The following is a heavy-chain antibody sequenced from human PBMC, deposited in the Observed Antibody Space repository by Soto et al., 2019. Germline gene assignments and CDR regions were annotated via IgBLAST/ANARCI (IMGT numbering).Heavy chain of an antibody. CDR1: GFTFSNAW. D-gene: IGHD1-7*01. CDR2: IKRKTDGGTT. CDR3: TPGTTGY. J-gene: IGHJ4*02. V-gene: IGHV3-15*01. Sequence: EVQLVESGGGLVKPGGSLRLSCAASGFTFSNAWMSWVRQAPGKGLEWVGRIKRKTDGGTTDYAAPVKGRFTISRDDSKNTLYLQMNSLKTEDTAVYYCTPGTTGYWGQGTLVTVSS.